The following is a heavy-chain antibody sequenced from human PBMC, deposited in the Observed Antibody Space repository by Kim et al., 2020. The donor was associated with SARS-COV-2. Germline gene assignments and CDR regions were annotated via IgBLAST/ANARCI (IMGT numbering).Heavy chain of an antibody. CDR1: GGSISSSSYY. CDR3: ARLYGEDFDY. V-gene: IGHV4-39*01. D-gene: IGHD4-17*01. Sequence: SETLSLTCTVSGGSISSSSYYWGLIRQPPGKGLEWIGSIYYSGSTYYNPSLKSRVTISVDTSKNQFSLKLSSVTAADTAVYYCARLYGEDFDYWGQGTLVTVSS. J-gene: IGHJ4*02. CDR2: IYYSGST.